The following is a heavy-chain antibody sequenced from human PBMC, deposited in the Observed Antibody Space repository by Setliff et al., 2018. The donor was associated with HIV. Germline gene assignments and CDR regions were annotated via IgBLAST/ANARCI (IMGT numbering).Heavy chain of an antibody. CDR1: GYTFTNYG. CDR3: ARGYCTNGFCQSFDY. CDR2: ISAYSGNT. Sequence: ASVKVSCKASGYTFTNYGITWARQAPGQGLEWMGWISAYSGNTNYAQKLLGRVTMTTDTSTSTAYMELRSLRSDDTAVYYCARGYCTNGFCQSFDYWGQGTLVTVS. V-gene: IGHV1-18*01. J-gene: IGHJ4*02. D-gene: IGHD2-8*01.